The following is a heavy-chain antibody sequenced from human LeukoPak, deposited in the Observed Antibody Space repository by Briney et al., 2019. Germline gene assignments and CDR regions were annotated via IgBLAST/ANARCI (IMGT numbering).Heavy chain of an antibody. CDR3: ARSPPIGYCTNGVCWSRKTENNWFDP. V-gene: IGHV1-2*04. J-gene: IGHJ5*02. CDR1: GYTCTGYY. D-gene: IGHD2-8*01. CDR2: INPNSGGT. Sequence: GASVKVSCKASGYTCTGYYMHWVRQAPRQGLEWMGWINPNSGGTNYAQKFQGWVTMTRDTSISTAYMELSRLRSDDTAVYYCARSPPIGYCTNGVCWSRKTENNWFDPWGQGTLVTVSS.